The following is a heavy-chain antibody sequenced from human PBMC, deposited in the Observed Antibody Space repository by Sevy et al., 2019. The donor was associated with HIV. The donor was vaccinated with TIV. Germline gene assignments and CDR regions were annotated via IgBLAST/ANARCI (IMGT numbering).Heavy chain of an antibody. Sequence: ASVKVSCKASGYIFSDYYIHWVRQAPGQGLEWMAWINSDSGETNYAQRFQGEVTVTRDTSLRTAYLELTNLKSNDTAIYYCARLTTQPTSDLYGLDVWGQGTTVTVSS. CDR3: ARLTTQPTSDLYGLDV. CDR1: GYIFSDYY. D-gene: IGHD4-17*01. CDR2: INSDSGET. J-gene: IGHJ6*02. V-gene: IGHV1-2*02.